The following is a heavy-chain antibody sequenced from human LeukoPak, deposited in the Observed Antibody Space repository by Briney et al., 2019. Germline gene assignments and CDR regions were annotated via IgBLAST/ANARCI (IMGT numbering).Heavy chain of an antibody. V-gene: IGHV3-30*03. CDR3: ARDLMRGYSWGAY. CDR2: ISYDGSNK. CDR1: GFTFSSYG. D-gene: IGHD5-18*01. Sequence: GGSLRLSCAASGFTFSSYGMHWVRQAPGKGLEWVAVISYDGSNKYYADSVKGRFTISRDNSKNTLYLQMNSLRAEDTAVYYCARDLMRGYSWGAYWGQGTLVTVSS. J-gene: IGHJ4*02.